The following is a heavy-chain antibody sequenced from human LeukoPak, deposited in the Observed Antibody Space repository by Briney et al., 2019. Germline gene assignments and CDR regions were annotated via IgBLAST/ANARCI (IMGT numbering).Heavy chain of an antibody. CDR2: ISSSSSYI. D-gene: IGHD2-15*01. J-gene: IGHJ4*02. Sequence: GGSLRLSCAASGFTFSSYSMNWVRQAPGKGLEWVSSISSSSSYIYYADSVKGRFTISRDNAKNSLYLQMNSLRARDTAVYYCARDWYCSGGSCYSFDYWGQGTLVTVSS. V-gene: IGHV3-21*01. CDR1: GFTFSSYS. CDR3: ARDWYCSGGSCYSFDY.